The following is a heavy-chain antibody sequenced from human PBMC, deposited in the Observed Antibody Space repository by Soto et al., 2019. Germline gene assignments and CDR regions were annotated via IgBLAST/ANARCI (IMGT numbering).Heavy chain of an antibody. CDR1: SGSISSSNW. Sequence: SETLSLTCAVSSGSISSSNWWSWVRQPPGKGLEWIGEIYHSGSTNHNPSLKSRVTISVDKSKNQFSLKLSSVTAADTAVYYCARSDYGSGINYWGQGTLVTVSS. CDR2: IYHSGST. V-gene: IGHV4-4*02. D-gene: IGHD3-10*01. J-gene: IGHJ4*02. CDR3: ARSDYGSGINY.